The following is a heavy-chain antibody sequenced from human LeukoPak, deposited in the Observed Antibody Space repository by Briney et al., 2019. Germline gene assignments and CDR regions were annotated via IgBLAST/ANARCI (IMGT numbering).Heavy chain of an antibody. CDR2: ISYDGSNK. V-gene: IGHV3-30*18. CDR3: AKEARGYSYGEEYYFDY. CDR1: GFTFSSYG. J-gene: IGHJ4*02. D-gene: IGHD5-18*01. Sequence: GRSLRLSCAASGFTFSSYGMHWVRQAPGKGLEWVAVISYDGSNKYYADSVKGRFTISRDNSKNTLYLQMNSLRAEDAAVYYCAKEARGYSYGEEYYFDYWGQGTLVTVSS.